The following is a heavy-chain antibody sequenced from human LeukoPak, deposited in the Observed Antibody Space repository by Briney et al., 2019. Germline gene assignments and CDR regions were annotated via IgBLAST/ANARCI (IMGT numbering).Heavy chain of an antibody. CDR1: GFTFSNYD. V-gene: IGHV3-30*18. CDR2: ISYDGSNK. Sequence: GGSLRLSCAASGFTFSNYDMHWVRQAPGKGLEWVAIISYDGSNKYFVDSVKGLFTISRDNSRNTLYLQMYSLRAEDTAVYYCAKGPDRSGYYSLDYWGQGTLVTVSS. J-gene: IGHJ4*02. CDR3: AKGPDRSGYYSLDY. D-gene: IGHD3-22*01.